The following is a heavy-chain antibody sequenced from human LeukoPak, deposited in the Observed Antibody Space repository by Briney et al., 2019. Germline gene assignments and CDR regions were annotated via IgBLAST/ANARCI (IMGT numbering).Heavy chain of an antibody. D-gene: IGHD2-2*01. CDR2: INPSGGST. CDR1: GYTFTSYY. Sequence: ASVKVSCKASGYTFTSYYMHWVRQAPGQGLEWMGIINPSGGSTSYAQKFQGRVTMTTDTSTSTAYMELRSLRSDDTAVYYCARDVFESDANSGDGFDYWGQGTLVTVSS. J-gene: IGHJ4*02. CDR3: ARDVFESDANSGDGFDY. V-gene: IGHV1-46*01.